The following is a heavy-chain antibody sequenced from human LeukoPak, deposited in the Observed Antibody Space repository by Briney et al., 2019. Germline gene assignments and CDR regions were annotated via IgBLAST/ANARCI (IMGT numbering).Heavy chain of an antibody. CDR2: MNPNSGNT. CDR3: ARSMPPYGYYYYGMDV. Sequence: GASVKVSCKASGYTFTSYDINWVRQATGQGLEWMGWMNPNSGNTGYAQKFQGRVTMTRNTSISTAYMELNSLRSEDTAVYYCARSMPPYGYYYYGMDVWGQGTTVTVSS. CDR1: GYTFTSYD. D-gene: IGHD2-2*01. V-gene: IGHV1-8*01. J-gene: IGHJ6*02.